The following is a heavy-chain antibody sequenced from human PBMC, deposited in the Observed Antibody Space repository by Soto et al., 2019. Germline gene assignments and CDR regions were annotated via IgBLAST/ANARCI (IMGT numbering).Heavy chain of an antibody. D-gene: IGHD2-21*01. V-gene: IGHV4-39*01. J-gene: IGHJ6*04. CDR3: VWLNTADPDHYGMDV. CDR2: IYYSGST. CDR1: AGPISSSSYY. Sequence: LSLTCTVSAGPISSSSYYWGWIRQPPGKGLEWIGAIYYSGSTYYNPSLKSRVTISVDTSKRQFSLKVRSVTAADTAIYYCVWLNTADPDHYGMDVWRTGTTSTVST.